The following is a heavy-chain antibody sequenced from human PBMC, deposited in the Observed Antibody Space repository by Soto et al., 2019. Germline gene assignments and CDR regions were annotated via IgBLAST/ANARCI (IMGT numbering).Heavy chain of an antibody. D-gene: IGHD3-3*01. J-gene: IGHJ6*02. Sequence: AWEIAVWGESVDFGRRRTRKKQEWVSSISSSSSYIYYADSVKGRFTISRDNAKNSLYLQMNSLRAEDTAVYYCAKDGNRYDFWSRRCYNGMAVWGQGSTVTVTS. CDR3: AKDGNRYDFWSRRCYNGMAV. CDR1: EIAVWGES. V-gene: IGHV3-21*04. CDR2: ISSSSSYI.